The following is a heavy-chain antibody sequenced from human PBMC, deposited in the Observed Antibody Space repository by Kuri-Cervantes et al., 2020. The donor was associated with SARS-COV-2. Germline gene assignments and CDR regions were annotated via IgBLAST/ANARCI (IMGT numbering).Heavy chain of an antibody. J-gene: IGHJ3*02. CDR2: ISYDGSNK. CDR1: GFTFSCYA. Sequence: GESLKTSCAASGFTFSCYAMHWVRQAPGKGLEWVVVISYDGSNKYYADSVKGRFTISRDNSKNTLYLQMNSLRAEDTAVYYCARTYDTVTGDAFYIWGQGTMVTVSS. D-gene: IGHD4-11*01. CDR3: ARTYDTVTGDAFYI. V-gene: IGHV3-30-3*01.